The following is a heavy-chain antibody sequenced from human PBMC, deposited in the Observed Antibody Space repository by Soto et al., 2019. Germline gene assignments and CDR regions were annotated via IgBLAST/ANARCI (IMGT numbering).Heavy chain of an antibody. CDR3: AGTGHALLLWFGEFPFAAFDI. D-gene: IGHD3-10*01. CDR2: ISAYNGNT. CDR1: GYTFTSYG. Sequence: ASVKVSCKASGYTFTSYGISWVRQAPGQGLEWMGWISAYNGNTNYAQKLQGRVTMTTDTSTSTAYMELRSLRSDDTAVYYCAGTGHALLLWFGEFPFAAFDIWGQGTMVTVSS. V-gene: IGHV1-18*01. J-gene: IGHJ3*02.